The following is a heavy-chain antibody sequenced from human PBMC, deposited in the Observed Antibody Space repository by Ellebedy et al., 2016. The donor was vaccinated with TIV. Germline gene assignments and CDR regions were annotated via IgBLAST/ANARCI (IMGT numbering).Heavy chain of an antibody. CDR2: IRPIGRGT. V-gene: IGHV3-23*01. CDR1: GFTFTDFV. Sequence: GESLKISCAASGFTFTDFVISWFRQAPGRGLEWLSAIRPIGRGTYYADSVKGRFTISRDNSKNTFYLHMNSLRAEDTAVYYCAKGYMSPFDNWGQGTLVTVSS. D-gene: IGHD2-2*02. J-gene: IGHJ4*02. CDR3: AKGYMSPFDN.